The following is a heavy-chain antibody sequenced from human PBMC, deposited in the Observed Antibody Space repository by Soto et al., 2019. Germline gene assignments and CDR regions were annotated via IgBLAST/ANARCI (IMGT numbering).Heavy chain of an antibody. V-gene: IGHV3-21*01. CDR1: GFTLSSYS. D-gene: IGHD1-1*01. CDR3: ARGGGGTYGYYYYGMDV. Sequence: PGGSLRLSCAASGFTLSSYSMKWVRQAPGKGLEWVSSIGSSSSYIYYADSVKGRFTISRDNAKNSLYLQMNSLRAEDTAVYYCARGGGGTYGYYYYGMDVWGQGTTVTVSS. CDR2: IGSSSSYI. J-gene: IGHJ6*02.